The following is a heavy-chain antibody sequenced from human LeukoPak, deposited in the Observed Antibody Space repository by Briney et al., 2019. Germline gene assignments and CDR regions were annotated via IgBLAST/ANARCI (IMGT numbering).Heavy chain of an antibody. D-gene: IGHD1-1*01. CDR2: ISYDGSNK. J-gene: IGHJ5*02. CDR1: GFTFSSYA. CDR3: ARGGSWNEDWFDP. V-gene: IGHV3-30-3*01. Sequence: GRSLRLSCAASGFTFSSYAMHWVRQAPGKGLEWVAVISYDGSNKYYADSVKGRFTISRDNSKNTLYLQMNSLRAEDTAVYYCARGGSWNEDWFDPWGQGTLVTVSS.